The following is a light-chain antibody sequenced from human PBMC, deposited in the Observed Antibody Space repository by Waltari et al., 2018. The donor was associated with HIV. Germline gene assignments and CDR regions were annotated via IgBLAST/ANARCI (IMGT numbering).Light chain of an antibody. CDR2: ANN. V-gene: IGLV1-40*01. CDR1: SSTIRAGYA. J-gene: IGLJ2*01. Sequence: QSLLTQPPSVSGAPGQRVTIPCTGSSSTIRAGYAVPWYHQVPGTAPKLVIYANNNRASGVPDRFSGSKFGPSASLAITGLQAEDEGTYYCQSYDSGSSGSVFGGGTKLTVL. CDR3: QSYDSGSSGSV.